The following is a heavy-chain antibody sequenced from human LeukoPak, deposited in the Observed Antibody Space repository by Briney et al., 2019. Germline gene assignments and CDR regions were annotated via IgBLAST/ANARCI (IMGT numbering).Heavy chain of an antibody. CDR2: INPDGTTT. CDR1: GFTFSTYW. Sequence: GGSLRLSCAASGFTFSTYWMQCVRQAPGKGLVFVSRINPDGTTTNYADSVKGRFTISRDNAKNTLSLQLSSLRVEDTAVYYCVRVHPTASGKDDYWGQGTLVTVSS. J-gene: IGHJ4*02. CDR3: VRVHPTASGKDDY. V-gene: IGHV3-74*01. D-gene: IGHD5-18*01.